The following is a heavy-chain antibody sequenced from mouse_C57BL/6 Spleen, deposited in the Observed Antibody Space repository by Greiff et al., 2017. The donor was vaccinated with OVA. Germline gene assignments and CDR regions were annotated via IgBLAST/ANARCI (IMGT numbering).Heavy chain of an antibody. CDR2: IYPSDSET. V-gene: IGHV1-61*01. D-gene: IGHD1-1*01. J-gene: IGHJ1*03. CDR1: GYTFTSYW. CDR3: ARAFYYDGSSPYWYIDV. Sequence: QVQLQQPGAELVRPGSSVKLSCKASGYTFTSYWMDWVKQRPGQGLEWIGNIYPSDSETHYNPKFKDKATLTVDKSSSTAYMQLSSLTSEDSAVYYCARAFYYDGSSPYWYIDVWGTGTTVTVSS.